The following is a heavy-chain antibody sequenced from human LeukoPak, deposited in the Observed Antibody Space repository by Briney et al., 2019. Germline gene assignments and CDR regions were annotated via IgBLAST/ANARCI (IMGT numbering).Heavy chain of an antibody. D-gene: IGHD2-2*01. Sequence: GGSLRLSCAASGFTFDDYAMHWVRQAPGTGLEWVSGIRRETGSIGYADSAKGRFTISRDDARNSLYLQMNSLRAEDTALYYCVKDFGDKTAAIPYWGQGTLVTVSS. J-gene: IGHJ4*02. V-gene: IGHV3-9*01. CDR3: VKDFGDKTAAIPY. CDR2: IRRETGSI. CDR1: GFTFDDYA.